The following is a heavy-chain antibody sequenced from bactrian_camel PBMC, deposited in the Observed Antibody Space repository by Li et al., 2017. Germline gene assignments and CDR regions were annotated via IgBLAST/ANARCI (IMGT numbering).Heavy chain of an antibody. Sequence: QLVESGGGLVQPGGSLRLSCAASGFTFDDSDMGWYRQAPGNECELVSTSPSDGSTYYADSVKGRFAISRDNAKNTVYLQMNSLKSTDTALYYCYQLIAWNYHWSQGTQVTVS. V-gene: IGHV3S61*01. CDR2: SPSDGST. CDR3: YQLIAWNYH. J-gene: IGHJ4*01. D-gene: IGHD4*01. CDR1: GFTFDDSD.